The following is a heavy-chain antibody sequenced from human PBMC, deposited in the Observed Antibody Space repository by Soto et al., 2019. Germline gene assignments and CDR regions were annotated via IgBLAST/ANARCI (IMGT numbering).Heavy chain of an antibody. CDR3: ARGLTKRAGGAFDI. J-gene: IGHJ3*02. Sequence: QVQLVESGGGVVQPGRSLRLSCAASGFSFSTSGMHWVRQAPGKRLEWVAVLWYDGTGEDYADSAKGRFTISRDNSRNTLYLQMNSLRVDDTAVYYCARGLTKRAGGAFDIWGQGTAVTVSS. CDR2: LWYDGTGE. D-gene: IGHD3-9*01. V-gene: IGHV3-33*01. CDR1: GFSFSTSG.